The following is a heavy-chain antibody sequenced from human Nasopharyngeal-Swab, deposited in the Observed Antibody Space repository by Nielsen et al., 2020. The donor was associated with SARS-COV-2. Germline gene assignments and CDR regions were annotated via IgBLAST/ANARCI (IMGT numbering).Heavy chain of an antibody. CDR1: GYTFTSYD. D-gene: IGHD2-15*01. Sequence: SVTVSCKASGYTFTSYDINWVRQATGQGLEWMGWMNPNSGNTGYAQKFQGRVTMTRNTSISTAYMELSSLRSEDTAVYYCARDTRMSYYYYYGMDVWGQGTTVTVSS. J-gene: IGHJ6*02. CDR2: MNPNSGNT. V-gene: IGHV1-8*01. CDR3: ARDTRMSYYYYYGMDV.